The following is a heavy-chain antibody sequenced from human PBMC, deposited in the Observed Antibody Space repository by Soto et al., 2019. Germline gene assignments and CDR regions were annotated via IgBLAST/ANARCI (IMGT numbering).Heavy chain of an antibody. J-gene: IGHJ6*02. V-gene: IGHV4-31*03. D-gene: IGHD2-2*01. CDR1: GGSISSGGYY. CDR2: IYYSGST. Sequence: QVQLQESGPGLVKPSQTLSLTCTVSGGSISSGGYYWNWIRQHPGMGLEWIGHIYYSGSTYYNPSLKSRVTIXVDXSXNQFSLKLNSVTAADTAVYYCATHCISTSCYLGMNVWGQGTTVTVSS. CDR3: ATHCISTSCYLGMNV.